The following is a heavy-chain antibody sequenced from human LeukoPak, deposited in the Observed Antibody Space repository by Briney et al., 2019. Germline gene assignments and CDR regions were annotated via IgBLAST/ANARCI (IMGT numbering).Heavy chain of an antibody. V-gene: IGHV1-18*01. Sequence: ASVKVSCKASGYTFTRYGINWVRQAPGQGLEWMGWISGYNEKTNYAQKLQGRVTMTTDTSTSTAYMELRSLRSDDTAVYYCARFAPDRGWSDYWGQGTLVTVSS. CDR1: GYTFTRYG. CDR2: ISGYNEKT. D-gene: IGHD6-19*01. CDR3: ARFAPDRGWSDY. J-gene: IGHJ4*02.